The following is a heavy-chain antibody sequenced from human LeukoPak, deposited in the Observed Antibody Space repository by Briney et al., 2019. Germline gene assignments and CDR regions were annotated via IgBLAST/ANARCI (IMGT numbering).Heavy chain of an antibody. CDR3: ARIRGDYYLDY. Sequence: GGSLRLSCAASGFTFRSYWMTWVRQYPGKGLEWVANIKQGGSENSYVDSVKGRFTISRDNAKNSLYLQISSLRAEDTAVYYCARIRGDYYLDYWGQGTLVTVSS. V-gene: IGHV3-7*01. J-gene: IGHJ4*02. D-gene: IGHD3-16*01. CDR1: GFTFRSYW. CDR2: IKQGGSEN.